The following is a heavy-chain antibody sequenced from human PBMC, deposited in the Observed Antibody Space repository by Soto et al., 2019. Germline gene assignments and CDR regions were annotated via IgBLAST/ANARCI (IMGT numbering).Heavy chain of an antibody. CDR1: GFTFSRYA. Sequence: SLRLSCAASGFTFSRYAMSWVRQAPGKGLEWVASISGSGGSTYYADSVKGRFTISRDPSKNTLYLQMNSLRAEDTAVYYCATTTVTHFDYWGQGAPVTVSS. J-gene: IGHJ4*02. V-gene: IGHV3-23*01. D-gene: IGHD4-4*01. CDR3: ATTTVTHFDY. CDR2: ISGSGGST.